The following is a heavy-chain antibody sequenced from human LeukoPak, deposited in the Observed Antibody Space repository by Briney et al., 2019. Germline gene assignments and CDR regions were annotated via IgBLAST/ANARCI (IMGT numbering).Heavy chain of an antibody. D-gene: IGHD6-19*01. CDR3: ASYRRDSSGWYVVGY. J-gene: IGHJ4*02. CDR2: IYYSGST. CDR1: GGSVSSGSYY. Sequence: KPSETLSLTCTVSGGSVSSGSYYWSWIRQPPGKGLEWIGYIYYSGSTNYNPSLKSRVTISVDTSKNQFSLKLSSMTAADTAVYYCASYRRDSSGWYVVGYWGQGTLVTVSS. V-gene: IGHV4-61*01.